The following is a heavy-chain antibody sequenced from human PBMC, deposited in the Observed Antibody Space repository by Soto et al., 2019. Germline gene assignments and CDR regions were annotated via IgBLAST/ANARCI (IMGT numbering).Heavy chain of an antibody. CDR3: AKTIAAAGSNWFDP. J-gene: IGHJ5*02. V-gene: IGHV4-39*01. D-gene: IGHD6-13*01. CDR1: GGSISSSSYY. Sequence: ETLSLTCTVSGGSISSSSYYWGWIRQPPGKGLEWIGSIYYSGSTYYNPSLKSRVTISVDTSKNQFSLKLSSVTAADTAVYYCAKTIAAAGSNWFDPWGQGTLVTVSS. CDR2: IYYSGST.